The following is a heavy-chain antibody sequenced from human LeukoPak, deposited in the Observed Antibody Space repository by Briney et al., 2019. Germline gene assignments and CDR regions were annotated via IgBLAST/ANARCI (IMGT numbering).Heavy chain of an antibody. D-gene: IGHD2-2*01. V-gene: IGHV3-7*01. CDR3: ARERSTWDY. J-gene: IGHJ4*02. CDR2: IKQDGGDK. CDR1: GFTFSSYW. Sequence: PGGSLRLSCAASGFTFSSYWMSWVRQAPGKGPEWVANIKQDGGDKYYVDSVKGRFTISRDNAKNSLYLQMNSLRAEDTALYYCARERSTWDYWGQGTLVTVSS.